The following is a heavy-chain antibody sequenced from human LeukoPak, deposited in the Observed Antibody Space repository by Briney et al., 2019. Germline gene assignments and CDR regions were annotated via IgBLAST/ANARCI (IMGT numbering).Heavy chain of an antibody. J-gene: IGHJ5*02. V-gene: IGHV1-2*02. D-gene: IGHD2-15*01. CDR2: INPNSGGT. Sequence: GASVKVSCKASGYTFTIYYLTWVRQAPGQGLEWMGWINPNSGGTNYAQKFQGRVTMTRDTSISTAYMELSRLRSDDTAVYYCARGRAVAAKNWFDPWGQGTLVTVSS. CDR3: ARGRAVAAKNWFDP. CDR1: GYTFTIYY.